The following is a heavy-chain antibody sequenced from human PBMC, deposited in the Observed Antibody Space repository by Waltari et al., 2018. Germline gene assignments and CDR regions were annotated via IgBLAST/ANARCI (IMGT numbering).Heavy chain of an antibody. D-gene: IGHD5-18*01. J-gene: IGHJ6*02. CDR3: AVSPDTATSRAAFHF. Sequence: QVQLQESGPGLAKASQPLSLTCAVSGGSISNLNFYWSWIRQPAGKGLEWIGRIYRSGVTDYNPSLRGRATMFLDMSKNQFSLTVDSLIAADTAVYYCAVSPDTATSRAAFHFWGPGTTVSVSS. CDR2: IYRSGVT. V-gene: IGHV4-61*02. CDR1: GGSISNLNFY.